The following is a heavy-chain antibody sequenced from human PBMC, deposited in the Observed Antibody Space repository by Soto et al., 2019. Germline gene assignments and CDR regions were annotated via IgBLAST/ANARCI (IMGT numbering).Heavy chain of an antibody. J-gene: IGHJ3*02. CDR3: ASLPRRRITMVRGVIRAFDI. Sequence: SETLSLTCAVYGGSFSGYYWSWIRQPPGKGLEWIGEINHSGSTNYNPSLKSRVTISVDTSKNQFSLKLSSVTAADTAVYYCASLPRRRITMVRGVIRAFDIWGQGTMVTVSS. V-gene: IGHV4-34*01. CDR1: GGSFSGYY. CDR2: INHSGST. D-gene: IGHD3-10*01.